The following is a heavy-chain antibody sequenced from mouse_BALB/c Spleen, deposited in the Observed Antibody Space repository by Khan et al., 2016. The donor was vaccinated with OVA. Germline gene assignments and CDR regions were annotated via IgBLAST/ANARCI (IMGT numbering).Heavy chain of an antibody. V-gene: IGHV3-6*02. CDR1: GYSITSGYF. CDR2: IRYDGNS. CDR3: VRGGSSGPAWFTY. Sequence: EVQLQESGPGLVKPSQSLSLTCSVTGYSITSGYFWNWIRQFPGNNLEWMGYIRYDGNSNYNPSLKNRISITRDTSKNQFFLKLNSVTPEDTATYYCVRGGSSGPAWFTYWGQGTLVTVSA. D-gene: IGHD3-1*01. J-gene: IGHJ3*01.